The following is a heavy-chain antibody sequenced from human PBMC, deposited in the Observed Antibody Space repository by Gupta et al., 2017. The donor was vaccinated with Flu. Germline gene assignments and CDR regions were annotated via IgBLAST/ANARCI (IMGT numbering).Heavy chain of an antibody. CDR1: GNNFTSYY. V-gene: IGHV1-46*01. J-gene: IGHJ4*02. Sequence: QVQLVQSGAEVKKPGASVKFSCKASGNNFTSYYIHWVPPTPGQGLEWMGIINPSGGSTSYAQKFQGRVTMTRDTSTSTVYMELSSLRSEDTAVYYCVRTQGYCSSTSCAIIDYWGQGTLVTVSS. D-gene: IGHD2-2*01. CDR2: INPSGGST. CDR3: VRTQGYCSSTSCAIIDY.